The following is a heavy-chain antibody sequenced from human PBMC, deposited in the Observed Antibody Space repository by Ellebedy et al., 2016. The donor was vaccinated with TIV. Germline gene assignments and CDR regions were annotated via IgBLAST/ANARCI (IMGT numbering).Heavy chain of an antibody. CDR3: AKDRSWTYGDFPTNPYYYDY. V-gene: IGHV3-23*01. Sequence: GESLKISCAASGFNFVRYAMTWVRQAPGKGLEWVSAISASGASTYYADSVKGRFTISRDNSKNTLYLHMNSLRAEDTAMYYCAKDRSWTYGDFPTNPYYYDYWGQGTLVTVSS. CDR1: GFNFVRYA. D-gene: IGHD4-17*01. CDR2: ISASGAST. J-gene: IGHJ4*02.